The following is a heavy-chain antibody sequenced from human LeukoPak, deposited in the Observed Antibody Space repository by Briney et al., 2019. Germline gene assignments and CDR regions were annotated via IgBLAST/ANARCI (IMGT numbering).Heavy chain of an antibody. CDR2: ISAYNGNT. CDR3: ARDRGYYDSSGYYYAGPFDY. D-gene: IGHD3-22*01. Sequence: ASVKVSCKASGYTFISYGISWVRQAPGQGLEWMGWISAYNGNTNYAQKLQGRVTMTTDTSTSTAYMELRSLRSDDTAVYYCARDRGYYDSSGYYYAGPFDYWGQGTLVTVSS. J-gene: IGHJ4*02. CDR1: GYTFISYG. V-gene: IGHV1-18*01.